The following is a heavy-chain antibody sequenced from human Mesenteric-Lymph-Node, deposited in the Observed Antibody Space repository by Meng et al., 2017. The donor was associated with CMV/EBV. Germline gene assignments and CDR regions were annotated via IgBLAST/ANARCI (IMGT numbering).Heavy chain of an antibody. Sequence: GGSLRLSCAASGFTFSIYEMNWVRQAPGKGLEWVSTISGSGAGTFYADSVKGRFTISRDNVKDSVYLQMNSLRADDTAVYYCARTRSGHVYWGQGTLVTVSS. CDR2: ISGSGAGT. J-gene: IGHJ4*02. D-gene: IGHD1-14*01. CDR1: GFTFSIYE. V-gene: IGHV3-23*01. CDR3: ARTRSGHVY.